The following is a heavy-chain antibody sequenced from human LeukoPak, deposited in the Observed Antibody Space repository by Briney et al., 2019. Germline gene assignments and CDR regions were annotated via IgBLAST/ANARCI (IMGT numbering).Heavy chain of an antibody. J-gene: IGHJ4*02. D-gene: IGHD7-27*01. Sequence: GTLSLTCAVSGGSISSNNWWSWVRQAPGKGLEWVSTITTSDGNTYYADSVKGRFTVSRDNSKNTLFLQMNSLRAEDTAVYYCAKDGGLWVSAHWGDSWGRGTLVTVSS. V-gene: IGHV3-23*01. CDR3: AKDGGLWVSAHWGDS. CDR2: ITTSDGNT. CDR1: GGSISSNN.